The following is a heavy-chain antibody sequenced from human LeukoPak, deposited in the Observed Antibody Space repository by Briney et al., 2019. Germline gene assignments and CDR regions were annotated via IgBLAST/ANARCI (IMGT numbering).Heavy chain of an antibody. Sequence: GGSLRLSCAASGFTFSSYSMNWVRQAPGKGLEWVSSISSSSSYIYYADSVKGRLTISRDNAKNSLYLQMNSLRAEDTAVYYCAASLVTFGSWGQGNLVTVSS. CDR2: ISSSSSYI. J-gene: IGHJ5*02. D-gene: IGHD2-21*02. CDR1: GFTFSSYS. V-gene: IGHV3-21*01. CDR3: AASLVTFGS.